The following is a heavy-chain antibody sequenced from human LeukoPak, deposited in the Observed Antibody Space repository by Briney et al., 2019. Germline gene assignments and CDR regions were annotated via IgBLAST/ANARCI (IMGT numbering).Heavy chain of an antibody. CDR3: TKELHVAVAVADYYYFYMDV. CDR1: GFAFSSFA. V-gene: IGHV3-23*01. D-gene: IGHD6-19*01. J-gene: IGHJ6*03. CDR2: FNGCGNTT. Sequence: GGSLRLSCAASGFAFSSFAMGWVRQSPGKGPGWVSTFNGCGNTTFYADSVKGRFTISRDNSKNALYLHMDSLRPDDPAIYYCTKELHVAVAVADYYYFYMDVWGRGTAVTVSS.